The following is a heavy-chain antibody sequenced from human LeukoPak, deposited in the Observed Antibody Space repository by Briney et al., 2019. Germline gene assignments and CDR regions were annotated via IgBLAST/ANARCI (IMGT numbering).Heavy chain of an antibody. D-gene: IGHD1-26*01. CDR3: ARLGGPDYYFYYYMDV. V-gene: IGHV3-20*04. CDR1: GFTLDDYG. Sequence: PGGSLRLSCAASGFTLDDYGMSWVRQVPGKGLEWICDINWNGDGTGYADSVKGRFTISRDNAKNSLYLQMDSLRAEDTALYYCARLGGPDYYFYYYMDVWGKGTTVTVSS. CDR2: INWNGDGT. J-gene: IGHJ6*03.